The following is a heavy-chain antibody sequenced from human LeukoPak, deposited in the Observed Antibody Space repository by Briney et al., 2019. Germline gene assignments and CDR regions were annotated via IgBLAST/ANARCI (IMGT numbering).Heavy chain of an antibody. CDR2: IIPIFGTA. Sequence: ASVKVSCKASGGTFSSYAISWVRKAPGQGLEWMGGIIPIFGTANYAQKFRGRVTITADESTSTAYMELSSLRSEDTAVYYCAREGYSYGYLASGFYYYYGMDVWGQGTTVTVSS. D-gene: IGHD5-18*01. J-gene: IGHJ6*02. CDR3: AREGYSYGYLASGFYYYYGMDV. V-gene: IGHV1-69*13. CDR1: GGTFSSYA.